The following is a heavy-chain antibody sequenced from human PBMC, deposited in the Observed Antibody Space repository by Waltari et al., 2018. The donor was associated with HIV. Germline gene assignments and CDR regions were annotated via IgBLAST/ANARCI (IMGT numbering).Heavy chain of an antibody. CDR2: IYHSGST. CDR3: ARDSSKSVVRGVNPDY. Sequence: QVQLQESGPGLVKPSETLSLTCAVSGYSISSGYYWGWIRQPPGKGLEWIGSIYHSGSTYDNPSLKSRVTISVDTSKNQFSLKLSSVTAADTAVYYCARDSSKSVVRGVNPDYWGQGTLVTVSS. D-gene: IGHD3-10*01. J-gene: IGHJ4*02. CDR1: GYSISSGYY. V-gene: IGHV4-38-2*02.